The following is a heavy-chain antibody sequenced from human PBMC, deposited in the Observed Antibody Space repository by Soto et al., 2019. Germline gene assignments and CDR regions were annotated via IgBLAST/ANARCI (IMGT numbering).Heavy chain of an antibody. CDR3: ARDRTRYDSSGYYDAFDI. Sequence: QVQLQESGPGLVKLSQTLSLTCTVSGGSISSGGYYWSWIRQHPGKGLEWIGYIYYSGSTYYNPSLKSRVTISVDTSKNQFSLKLSSVTAADTAVYYCARDRTRYDSSGYYDAFDIWGQGTMVTVSS. D-gene: IGHD3-22*01. CDR2: IYYSGST. V-gene: IGHV4-31*03. J-gene: IGHJ3*02. CDR1: GGSISSGGYY.